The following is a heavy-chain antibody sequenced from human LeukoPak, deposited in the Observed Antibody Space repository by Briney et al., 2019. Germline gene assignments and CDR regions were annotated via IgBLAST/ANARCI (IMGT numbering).Heavy chain of an antibody. D-gene: IGHD6-6*01. CDR2: VNPNNPAT. J-gene: IGHJ5*02. CDR3: ARVRDYSNSPFNWFDA. CDR1: GYTFNHNY. V-gene: IGHV1-2*07. Sequence: ASVKVSCKASGYTFNHNYLHWVRQAPGQGLEWMGWVNPNNPATHSSHKFQGRVTMTSDSSISTVYLEVNRLKPDDTAVYFCARVRDYSNSPFNWFDAWGQGTLVIVSS.